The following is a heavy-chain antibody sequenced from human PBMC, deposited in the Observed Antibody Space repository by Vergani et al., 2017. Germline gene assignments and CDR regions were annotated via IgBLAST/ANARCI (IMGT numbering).Heavy chain of an antibody. CDR3: ARRNSMMVVDYFDS. D-gene: IGHD3-22*01. CDR1: GYSISSGYY. Sequence: QVQLRESGPGLVKPSETLSLTCAVSGYSISSGYYWGWFRQPPGKGLEWIGSIFHSGNTYYNPSLKSRVTISVDTSKNQFTLKLSSVSAADTAGYYCARRNSMMVVDYFDSWGQGTWVTVSS. CDR2: IFHSGNT. J-gene: IGHJ4*02. V-gene: IGHV4-38-2*01.